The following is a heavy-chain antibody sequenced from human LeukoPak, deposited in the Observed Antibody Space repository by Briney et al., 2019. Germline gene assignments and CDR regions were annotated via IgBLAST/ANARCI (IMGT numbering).Heavy chain of an antibody. CDR2: ISSSSTTI. CDR1: GFTFRNYP. D-gene: IGHD3/OR15-3a*01. J-gene: IGHJ6*02. V-gene: IGHV3-48*01. CDR3: ARDLRGTYGMDV. Sequence: GRSLRISCAASGFTFRNYPFHWVRQAPGKGLEWVSHISSSSTTIHYADSVKGRFSISRDNAKNSLYLQMNSLRAEDTAVYYCARDLRGTYGMDVWGQGTTVTVSS.